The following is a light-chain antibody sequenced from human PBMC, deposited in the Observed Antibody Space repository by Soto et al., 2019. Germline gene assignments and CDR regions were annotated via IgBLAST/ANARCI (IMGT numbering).Light chain of an antibody. CDR3: KSYTSSSTYV. CDR1: SSDVGGYND. J-gene: IGLJ1*01. Sequence: QSVLTQPASVSGSPGQSITISCTGSSSDVGGYNDVSWFQQHPGKAPKLMIYDDRKRPSGISNRFAGSNSGNTASLTISGRQAEDEDDYYCKSYTSSSTYVFGTGTKLTVL. V-gene: IGLV2-14*01. CDR2: DDR.